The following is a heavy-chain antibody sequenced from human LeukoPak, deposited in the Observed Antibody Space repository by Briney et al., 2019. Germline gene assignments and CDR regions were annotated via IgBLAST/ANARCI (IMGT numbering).Heavy chain of an antibody. CDR3: AREARAVAGSGEIDY. J-gene: IGHJ4*02. CDR1: GFTFSSYG. Sequence: PGRSLRLSCAASGFTFSSYGMHWVRQAPGKGLEWVAVIWYDGSNKYYADSVKGRFTISRDNSKNTLYLQMNSLRAEDAAVYYCAREARAVAGSGEIDYWGQGTLVTVSS. D-gene: IGHD6-19*01. CDR2: IWYDGSNK. V-gene: IGHV3-33*01.